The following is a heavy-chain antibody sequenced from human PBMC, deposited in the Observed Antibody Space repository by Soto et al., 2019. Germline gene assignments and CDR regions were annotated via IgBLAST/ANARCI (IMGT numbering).Heavy chain of an antibody. Sequence: SVKVSCKASGGTFSSYAISWVRQAPGQGLEWMGGIIPIFGTANYAQKFQGRVTITADESTSTAYMELSSLRSEDTAVYYCARGSDYYDSSGYYQDPFDIWGQGTMVTVSS. CDR3: ARGSDYYDSSGYYQDPFDI. J-gene: IGHJ3*02. V-gene: IGHV1-69*13. CDR2: IIPIFGTA. D-gene: IGHD3-22*01. CDR1: GGTFSSYA.